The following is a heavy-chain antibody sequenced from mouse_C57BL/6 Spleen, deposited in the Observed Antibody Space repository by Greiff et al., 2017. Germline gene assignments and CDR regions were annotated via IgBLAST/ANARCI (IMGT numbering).Heavy chain of an antibody. D-gene: IGHD1-1*01. Sequence: QVQLQQPGAELVKPGASVKLSCKASGYTFTSYWMHWVKQRPGQGLEWIGMIHPNSGSTYYNEKFKSKATLTVDKSSSTAYMQLSSLTSEDSAVYYCARIVKTVVAKVDYWGQGTTLTVSS. CDR3: ARIVKTVVAKVDY. CDR2: IHPNSGST. CDR1: GYTFTSYW. V-gene: IGHV1-64*01. J-gene: IGHJ2*01.